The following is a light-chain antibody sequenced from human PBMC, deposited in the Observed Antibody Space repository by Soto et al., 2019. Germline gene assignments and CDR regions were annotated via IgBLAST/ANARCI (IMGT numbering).Light chain of an antibody. CDR3: QQYNSYSRT. Sequence: EIVLTQSPGTLSLSPGERATLSCRASQSIRSNYVAWYQQKPGQGPRLLIYGASTRATGIPARFSGSGSGTEFTLTISSLQPDDFATYYCQQYNSYSRTFGQGTKVDIK. CDR2: GAS. J-gene: IGKJ1*01. CDR1: QSIRSNY. V-gene: IGKV3-20*01.